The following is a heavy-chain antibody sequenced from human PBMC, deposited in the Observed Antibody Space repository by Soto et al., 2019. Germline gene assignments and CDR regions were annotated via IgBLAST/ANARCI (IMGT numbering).Heavy chain of an antibody. CDR2: IYYSGST. V-gene: IGHV4-59*12. D-gene: IGHD2-15*01. CDR1: GGSISSYY. J-gene: IGHJ3*02. CDR3: ARRVAQRYAFDM. Sequence: SETLSLTCTVSGGSISSYYWSWIRQPPGKGLEWIGYIYYSGSTNYNPSLKSRVTISVDTSKNTLYLQMNSLRAEDTAVYYCARRVAQRYAFDMWGQGTVVTVSS.